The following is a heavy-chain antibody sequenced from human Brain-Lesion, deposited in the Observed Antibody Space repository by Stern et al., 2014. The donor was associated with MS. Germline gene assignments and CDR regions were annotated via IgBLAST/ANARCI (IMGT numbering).Heavy chain of an antibody. CDR1: GGSISSGGYY. D-gene: IGHD2-2*01. Sequence: VQLVESGPGLVKPSQTLSLSCTVSGGSISSGGYYWRWIRQPAGKGLEWIGRLFNSGSTSYNPSLKRRVTISIDTSRNKFSLRLNSMTAADTAVYYCARGRVVPGFQYYATDVWGQGTTVIVSS. V-gene: IGHV4-61*02. CDR3: ARGRVVPGFQYYATDV. CDR2: LFNSGST. J-gene: IGHJ6*02.